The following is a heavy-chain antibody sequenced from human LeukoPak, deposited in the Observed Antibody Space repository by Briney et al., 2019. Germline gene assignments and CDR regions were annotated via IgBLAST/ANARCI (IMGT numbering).Heavy chain of an antibody. CDR1: GYTFTGYY. V-gene: IGHV1-2*02. J-gene: IGHJ5*02. Sequence: GASVKVSCKASGYTFTGYYMHWVRQAPGQGLEWMGWINPNSGGTNYIQKFQGRVTMTGDTSISTAYMELNSLRSDDTAVYYCARDFRAAMVSDWFDPWGQGTLVTVSS. D-gene: IGHD5-18*01. CDR2: INPNSGGT. CDR3: ARDFRAAMVSDWFDP.